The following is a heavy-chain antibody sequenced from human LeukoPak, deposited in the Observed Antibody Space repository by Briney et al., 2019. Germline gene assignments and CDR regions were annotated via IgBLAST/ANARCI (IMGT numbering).Heavy chain of an antibody. CDR1: GYTFTSYY. CDR3: ARDTPNSSGWYTFDY. V-gene: IGHV1-46*01. D-gene: IGHD6-19*01. Sequence: GASVRVSCKASGYTFTSYYIHWVRQAPGQGLEWMGIINPNGGSTRYAQKFQGRVTMTGDTSTSTVYVELSSLRSEDTAVYYCARDTPNSSGWYTFDYWGQGTLVTVSS. CDR2: INPNGGST. J-gene: IGHJ4*02.